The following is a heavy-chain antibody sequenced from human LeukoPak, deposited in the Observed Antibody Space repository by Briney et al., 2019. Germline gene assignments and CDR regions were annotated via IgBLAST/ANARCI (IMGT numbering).Heavy chain of an antibody. V-gene: IGHV4-39*01. CDR1: GGSISSSSYY. J-gene: IGHJ4*02. Sequence: KPSETLSLTCTVSGGSISSSSYYWGWIRQPPGKGLEWIGSIYYSGSTYYNPPLKSRVTISVDTSKNQFSLKLSSVTAADTAVYFCLRHGRRGYCGSTSCPPDYWGQGDLVTVSS. CDR3: LRHGRRGYCGSTSCPPDY. CDR2: IYYSGST. D-gene: IGHD2-2*01.